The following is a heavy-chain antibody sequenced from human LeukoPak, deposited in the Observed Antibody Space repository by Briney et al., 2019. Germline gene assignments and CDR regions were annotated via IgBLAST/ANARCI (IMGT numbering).Heavy chain of an antibody. Sequence: SETLSLTCTVSGGSISSGGYYWSWIRQHPGKGLEWIGYICYSGSTYYNPSLKSRVTVSVDTSKNQFSLKLSSVTAADTAVYYCARWGSGRRFDYWGQGTLVTVSS. J-gene: IGHJ4*02. CDR3: ARWGSGRRFDY. V-gene: IGHV4-31*03. D-gene: IGHD2-15*01. CDR1: GGSISSGGYY. CDR2: ICYSGST.